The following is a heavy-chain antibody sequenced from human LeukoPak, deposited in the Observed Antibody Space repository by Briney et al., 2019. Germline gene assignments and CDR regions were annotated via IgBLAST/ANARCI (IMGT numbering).Heavy chain of an antibody. Sequence: SETLSLTCTVSGGSISSYYWSWFRQPPGKGLEWIGYIYYSGSTNYNPSLKSRVTISVDTSKNQFSLKLSSVTAADTAVYYCARDSPYYYDSSGYPSGYFDLWGRGTLVTVSS. J-gene: IGHJ2*01. CDR2: IYYSGST. D-gene: IGHD3-22*01. V-gene: IGHV4-59*01. CDR1: GGSISSYY. CDR3: ARDSPYYYDSSGYPSGYFDL.